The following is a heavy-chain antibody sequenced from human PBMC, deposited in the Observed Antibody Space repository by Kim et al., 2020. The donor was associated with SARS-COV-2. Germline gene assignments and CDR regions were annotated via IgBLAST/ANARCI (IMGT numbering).Heavy chain of an antibody. J-gene: IGHJ6*02. CDR3: ARSWVRYFDWFHMPLGVDV. D-gene: IGHD3-9*01. Sequence: SETLSLTCTVSGGSISSYSWSWIRQPPGKGLEWIGYIYYSGSTNYNPSLKSRVTISVDTSKNQFSLKLSSVTAADTAVYYCARSWVRYFDWFHMPLGVDVWRQVTTVTDSS. CDR1: GGSISSYS. CDR2: IYYSGST. V-gene: IGHV4-59*13.